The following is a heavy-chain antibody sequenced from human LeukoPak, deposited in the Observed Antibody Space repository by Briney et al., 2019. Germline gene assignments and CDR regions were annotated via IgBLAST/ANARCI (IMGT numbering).Heavy chain of an antibody. CDR2: TIPIFGTA. CDR1: GGTFSSYA. V-gene: IGHV1-69*13. CDR3: ARGGDFWSGYYS. J-gene: IGHJ4*02. D-gene: IGHD3-3*01. Sequence: ASVKVSCKASGGTFSSYAISWVRQAPGQGLEWMGGTIPIFGTANYAQKFQGRVTITADESTSTAYMELSSLRSEDTAVYYCARGGDFWSGYYSWGQGTLVTVSS.